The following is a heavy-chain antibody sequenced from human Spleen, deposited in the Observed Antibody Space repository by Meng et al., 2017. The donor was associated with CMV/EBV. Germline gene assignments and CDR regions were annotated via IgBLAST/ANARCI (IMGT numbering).Heavy chain of an antibody. CDR3: TYYGSGSRTVDY. Sequence: CSGSGFTFSSYRMNWVRQAPGKGLEWVSSISSSSSYINYADSVKGRFTISRDNAKNSLYLQMNSLRAEDTAVYYCTYYGSGSRTVDYWGQGTLVTVSS. CDR2: ISSSSSYI. J-gene: IGHJ4*02. V-gene: IGHV3-21*01. CDR1: GFTFSSYR. D-gene: IGHD3-10*01.